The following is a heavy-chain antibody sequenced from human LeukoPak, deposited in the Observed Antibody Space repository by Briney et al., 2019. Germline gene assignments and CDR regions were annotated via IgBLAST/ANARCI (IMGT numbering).Heavy chain of an antibody. CDR2: INSDGSST. CDR3: ARGGYSYGYVGMDV. J-gene: IGHJ6*02. CDR1: GFTFSSYW. D-gene: IGHD5-18*01. V-gene: IGHV3-74*01. Sequence: GGSLRLSCAASGFTFSSYWMHWVRQAPGKGLVWVSRINSDGSSTSYADSVKGRFTISRDNAKNTLYLQMNSLRAEDTAMYYCARGGYSYGYVGMDVWGQGTTVTVSS.